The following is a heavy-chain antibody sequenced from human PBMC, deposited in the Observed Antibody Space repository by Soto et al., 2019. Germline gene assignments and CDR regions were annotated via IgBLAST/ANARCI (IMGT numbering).Heavy chain of an antibody. CDR2: IIPIFGTA. J-gene: IGHJ5*01. CDR3: ARGHSSGSSWFDS. D-gene: IGHD6-19*01. V-gene: IGHV1-69*13. CDR1: GGTFSSYA. Sequence: SVKVSCKASGGTFSSYAISWVRQAPGQGLEWMGGIIPIFGTANYAQKFQGRVTMTAEESTTTAYMELSSLRSEDTAGYYCARGHSSGSSWFDSLGQGTLVTASS.